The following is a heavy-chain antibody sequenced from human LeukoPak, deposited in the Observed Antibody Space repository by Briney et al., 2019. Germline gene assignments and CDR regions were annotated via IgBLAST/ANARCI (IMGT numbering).Heavy chain of an antibody. CDR1: GYSISSGYY. CDR3: ARVLIGGWYRDNWFDP. CDR2: IYHSGST. Sequence: PSETLSLTCTVSGYSISSGYYWGWIRQPPGKGLEWIGSIYHSGSTYYNPSLKSRVTISVDTSKNQFSLKLSSVTAADTAVYYCARVLIGGWYRDNWFDPWGQGTLVTVSS. V-gene: IGHV4-38-2*02. D-gene: IGHD6-19*01. J-gene: IGHJ5*02.